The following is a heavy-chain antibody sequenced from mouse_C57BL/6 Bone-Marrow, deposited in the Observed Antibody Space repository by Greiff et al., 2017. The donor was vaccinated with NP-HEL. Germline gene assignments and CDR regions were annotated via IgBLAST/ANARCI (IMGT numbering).Heavy chain of an antibody. CDR1: GFNIKDYY. CDR2: IDPEDGDT. D-gene: IGHD2-3*01. J-gene: IGHJ3*01. Sequence: VHVKQSGAELVRPGASVKLSCTASGFNIKDYYMHWVKQRPEQGLEWIGRIDPEDGDTEYAPKFQGKATMTADTSSNTAYLQLSSLTSEDTAVYYCTRPYYDGYYVGFAYWGQGTLVTVSA. CDR3: TRPYYDGYYVGFAY. V-gene: IGHV14-1*01.